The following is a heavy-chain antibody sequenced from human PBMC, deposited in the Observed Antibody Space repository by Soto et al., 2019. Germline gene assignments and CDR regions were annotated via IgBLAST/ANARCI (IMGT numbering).Heavy chain of an antibody. CDR1: GFTFSSYA. V-gene: IGHV3-64*04. J-gene: IGHJ4*02. D-gene: IGHD6-6*01. Sequence: GGSLRLSCSASGFTFSSYAMHWVRQAPGKGLEYVSAISSNGGSTYYADSVKGRSTISRDNSKNTLYLQMNSLRAEDTAVYYCAKDLVAARLGTTPFDYWGQGTLVTVSS. CDR2: ISSNGGST. CDR3: AKDLVAARLGTTPFDY.